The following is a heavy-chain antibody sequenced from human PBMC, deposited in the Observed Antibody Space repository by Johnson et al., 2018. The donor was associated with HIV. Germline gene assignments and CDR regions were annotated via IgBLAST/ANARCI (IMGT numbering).Heavy chain of an antibody. CDR3: ARESDILTGYPNAFDI. CDR1: GFTVSSNY. V-gene: IGHV3-53*01. CDR2: IYSGGST. D-gene: IGHD3-9*01. Sequence: VQLVESGGGLIQPGGSLRLSCAASGFTVSSNYMSWVRQAPGKGLEWVSVIYSGGSTYYADSVKGRFTISRDNSTNTLYLQMHIRSAEATAVYYCARESDILTGYPNAFDIWGQGTMVTVSS. J-gene: IGHJ3*02.